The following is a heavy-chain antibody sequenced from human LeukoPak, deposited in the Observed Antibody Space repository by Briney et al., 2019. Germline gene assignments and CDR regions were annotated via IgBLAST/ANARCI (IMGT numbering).Heavy chain of an antibody. Sequence: SETLSLTCAVSGGSISSDGYSWSWIRQPPGKGLEWMGYIYYSGSTYYNPSLKSRVTISVDRSKTQFSLKLSSVTAADTAVYYCARERSTYAGAPENWFDPWGQGILVTVSS. J-gene: IGHJ5*02. CDR3: ARERSTYAGAPENWFDP. D-gene: IGHD2-2*01. CDR2: IYYSGST. V-gene: IGHV4-30-2*01. CDR1: GGSISSDGYS.